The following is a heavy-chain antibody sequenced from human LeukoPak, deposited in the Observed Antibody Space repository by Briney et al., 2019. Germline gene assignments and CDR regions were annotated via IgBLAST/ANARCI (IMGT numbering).Heavy chain of an antibody. D-gene: IGHD3-3*01. J-gene: IGHJ6*03. CDR1: GASINTGNYY. CDR2: IYTGGST. CDR3: AREPQAITIFGVFSIGRHSMDV. V-gene: IGHV4-61*02. Sequence: KASETLSLTCTVSGASINTGNYYWNWIRQPAGRGLEWIGRIYTGGSTHYNPSLKSRVTFSLDTSNNQFSLKLSSVTAADTAVYYCAREPQAITIFGVFSIGRHSMDVWDTGTTVTVSS.